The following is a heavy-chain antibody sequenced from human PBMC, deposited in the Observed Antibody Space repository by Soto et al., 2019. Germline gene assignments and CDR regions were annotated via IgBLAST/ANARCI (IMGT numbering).Heavy chain of an antibody. V-gene: IGHV3-30*18. J-gene: IGHJ6*02. CDR2: ISYDGSNK. CDR3: AKDSVTAGEYYYYYGMDV. CDR1: GFTFSSYG. Sequence: QVQLVESGGGVVQPGRSLRLSCAASGFTFSSYGMHWVRQAPGKGLEWVAVISYDGSNKYYADSVKGRFTISRDNSKNTLYLQMNSLRAEDTAVYYCAKDSVTAGEYYYYYGMDVWGQGTTVTVSS. D-gene: IGHD4-4*01.